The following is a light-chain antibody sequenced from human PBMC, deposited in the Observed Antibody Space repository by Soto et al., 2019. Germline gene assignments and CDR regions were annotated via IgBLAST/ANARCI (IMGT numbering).Light chain of an antibody. J-gene: IGKJ3*01. CDR2: GAS. CDR3: QQYGSSPGFT. Sequence: EIVLTQSPGTLCLSPGERATLSCRASQSVSSSYLAWYQQKPGQAPRLLIYGASSRATGIPDRFSGSGSGTDFTLTISRLEPEDFAVYYCQQYGSSPGFTFGPGTKVDIK. V-gene: IGKV3-20*01. CDR1: QSVSSSY.